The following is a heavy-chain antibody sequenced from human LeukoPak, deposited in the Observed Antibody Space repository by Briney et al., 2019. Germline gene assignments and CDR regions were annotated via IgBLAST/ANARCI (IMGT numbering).Heavy chain of an antibody. CDR2: INPNSGST. CDR3: ARREVISSSWYEGVDY. CDR1: GYTFTGYY. D-gene: IGHD6-13*01. J-gene: IGHJ4*02. Sequence: ASVKVSCKASGYTFTGYYMHWVRQAPGQGLEWMGWINPNSGSTNYAQKFQGRVTMTRDTSISTAYMELSRLRSDDTAVYYCARREVISSSWYEGVDYWGQGTLVTVSS. V-gene: IGHV1-2*02.